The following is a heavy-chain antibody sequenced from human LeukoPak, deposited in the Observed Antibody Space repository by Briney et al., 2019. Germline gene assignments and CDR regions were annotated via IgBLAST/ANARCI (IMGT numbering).Heavy chain of an antibody. CDR1: GDSVSSNSAT. CDR2: TYYRSKWYN. Sequence: SQTFSLTCAISGDSVSSNSATWNWIRQSPSRGLEWLGRTYYRSKWYNDYATSVKSQITINPDISKNQFSLQLNSVTPEDTAVYYCARHSTSSNYYFDFWGQGTLVTVSS. CDR3: ARHSTSSNYYFDF. V-gene: IGHV6-1*01. J-gene: IGHJ4*02. D-gene: IGHD5-24*01.